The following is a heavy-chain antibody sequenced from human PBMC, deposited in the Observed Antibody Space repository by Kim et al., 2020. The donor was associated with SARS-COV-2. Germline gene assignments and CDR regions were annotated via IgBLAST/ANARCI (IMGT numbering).Heavy chain of an antibody. J-gene: IGHJ4*02. Sequence: GGSLRLSCAASGFTFSSYGMHWVRQAPGKGLEWVAVISYDGSNKYYADSVKGRFTISRDNSKNTLYLQMNSLRAEDTAVYYCARANRGYSSGWYYRGCLGYWGQGTLVTVSS. CDR3: ARANRGYSSGWYYRGCLGY. D-gene: IGHD6-19*01. V-gene: IGHV3-33*05. CDR2: ISYDGSNK. CDR1: GFTFSSYG.